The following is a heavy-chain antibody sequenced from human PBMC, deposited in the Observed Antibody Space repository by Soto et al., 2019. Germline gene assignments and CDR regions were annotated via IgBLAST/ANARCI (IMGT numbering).Heavy chain of an antibody. CDR2: IIPIFGTA. J-gene: IGHJ6*02. Sequence: RASVKVSCKASGGTFSSYAISWVRQAPGQGLEWMGGIIPIFGTANYAQKFQGRVTITADKSTSTACMELSSLRYEDTAVYYCARDLSPGVAVGYYYGMDVWGQGTTVTVSS. CDR3: ARDLSPGVAVGYYYGMDV. CDR1: GGTFSSYA. D-gene: IGHD6-19*01. V-gene: IGHV1-69*06.